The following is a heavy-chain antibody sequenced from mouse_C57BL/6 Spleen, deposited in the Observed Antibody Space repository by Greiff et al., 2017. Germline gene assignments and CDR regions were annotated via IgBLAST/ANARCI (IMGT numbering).Heavy chain of an antibody. V-gene: IGHV1-82*01. D-gene: IGHD2-12*01. CDR2: IYPGDGDT. CDR1: GYAFSSSW. Sequence: QVQLQQSGPELVKPGASVKISCKASGYAFSSSWMNWVKQRPGKGLEWIGRIYPGDGDTNYNGKFKGKATLTADKSSSTAYMQLSSLTSEDSAVYFCARNYSPYFDYWGQGTTLTVSS. CDR3: ARNYSPYFDY. J-gene: IGHJ2*01.